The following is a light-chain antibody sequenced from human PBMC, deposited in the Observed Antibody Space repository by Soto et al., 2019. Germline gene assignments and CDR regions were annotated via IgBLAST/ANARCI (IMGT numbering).Light chain of an antibody. CDR3: QHFSSYPLT. CDR2: DAS. Sequence: EFVLTKSPGTLSLSPRERATLSCRASQTVRNNYLAWYQQKPGQAPRLLIYDASSRATGIPDRFSGGGSGTDFTLTISRLEPEDFAVYYCQHFSSYPLTFGRGTKVDIK. J-gene: IGKJ4*01. V-gene: IGKV3-20*01. CDR1: QTVRNNY.